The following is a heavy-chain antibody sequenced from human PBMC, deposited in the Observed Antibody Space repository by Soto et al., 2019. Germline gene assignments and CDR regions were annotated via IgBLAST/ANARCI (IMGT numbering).Heavy chain of an antibody. V-gene: IGHV1-69*06. Sequence: ASVKVSCKASGGTFSSYAISWVRQAPGQGLEWMGGIIPIFGTANYAQKFQGRVTITADKSTSTAYMELSSLRSEDMAVYYCARVGGYYDSKIDYWGQGTLVTVSS. D-gene: IGHD3-22*01. CDR3: ARVGGYYDSKIDY. J-gene: IGHJ4*02. CDR1: GGTFSSYA. CDR2: IIPIFGTA.